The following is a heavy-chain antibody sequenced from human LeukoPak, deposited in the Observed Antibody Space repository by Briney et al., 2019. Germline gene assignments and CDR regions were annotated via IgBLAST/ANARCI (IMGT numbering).Heavy chain of an antibody. CDR2: IYTSGST. D-gene: IGHD4-23*01. V-gene: IGHV4-4*09. Sequence: PSETLSLTCTVSGGPISSYYWSWIRQPPGKGLEWIGYIYTSGSTNYNPSLKSRVTISVDTSKNQFSLKLSSVTAADTAVYYCARHARWTPFDYWGQGTLVTVSS. CDR1: GGPISSYY. J-gene: IGHJ4*02. CDR3: ARHARWTPFDY.